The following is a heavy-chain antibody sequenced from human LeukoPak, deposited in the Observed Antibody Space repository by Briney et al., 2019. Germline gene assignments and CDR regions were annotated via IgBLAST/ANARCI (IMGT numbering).Heavy chain of an antibody. D-gene: IGHD6-13*01. CDR3: ASIPDSSSWYLFLTS. Sequence: ASVKVSCKASGYTFTSYGISWVRQAPGQGLEWMGWISAYNGNTNYAQKFQGRVTITADKSTSTAYMELSSLRSEDTAVYYCASIPDSSSWYLFLTSWGQGTLVTVSS. J-gene: IGHJ4*02. CDR2: ISAYNGNT. V-gene: IGHV1-18*01. CDR1: GYTFTSYG.